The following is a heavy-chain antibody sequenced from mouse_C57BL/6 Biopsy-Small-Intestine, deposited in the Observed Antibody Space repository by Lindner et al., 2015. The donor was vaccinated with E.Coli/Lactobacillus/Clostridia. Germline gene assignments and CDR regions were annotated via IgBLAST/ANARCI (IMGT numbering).Heavy chain of an antibody. CDR3: ARHEVVGPWFAY. J-gene: IGHJ3*01. CDR2: IYPGSGSI. V-gene: IGHV1-62-2*01. CDR1: GYTFTEYT. Sequence: VQLQESGAELVKPGASVKLSCKASGYTFTEYTIHCLKQRSGQGLEWIGWIYPGSGSIKYNEKFKDKATLTADKSSSTVYMELSRLTSEDSAVYFCARHEVVGPWFAYWGQGTLVTVSA.